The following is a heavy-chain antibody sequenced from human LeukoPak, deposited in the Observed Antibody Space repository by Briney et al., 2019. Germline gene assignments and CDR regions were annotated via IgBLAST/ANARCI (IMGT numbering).Heavy chain of an antibody. CDR2: ISAYNGNT. CDR3: ASGDYYGSGSHHKEA. D-gene: IGHD3-10*01. Sequence: GASVKVSCKASGYTFTSYGISWVRQAPGQGLEWMGWISAYNGNTNYAQKLQGRVTMTTDTSTSTAYMELSSLRSEDTAVYYCASGDYYGSGSHHKEAWGQGTLVTVSS. J-gene: IGHJ5*02. V-gene: IGHV1-18*01. CDR1: GYTFTSYG.